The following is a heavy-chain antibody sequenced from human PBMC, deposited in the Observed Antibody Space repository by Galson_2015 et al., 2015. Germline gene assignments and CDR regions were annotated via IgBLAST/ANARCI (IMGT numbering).Heavy chain of an antibody. CDR2: IWYDGSKK. Sequence: SLRLSCATSGFSFSTYGMHWVRQAPGKGLEWVADIWYDGSKKFYADSVKGRFTISRASSKSTLYLEMNSLRAEDTAMYYCARDASTAHFDYWGQGTLVTVSS. CDR1: GFSFSTYG. D-gene: IGHD5-18*01. CDR3: ARDASTAHFDY. V-gene: IGHV3-33*01. J-gene: IGHJ4*02.